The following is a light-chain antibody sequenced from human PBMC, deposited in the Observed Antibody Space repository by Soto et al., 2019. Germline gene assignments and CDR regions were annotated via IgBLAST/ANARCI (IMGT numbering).Light chain of an antibody. CDR2: GAS. V-gene: IGKV3D-7*01. CDR3: QQDYNLPIT. J-gene: IGKJ5*01. Sequence: EIVMTQSPATLSLSPGERATLSCRASQSITSNYLSWYHQKPGQAPRLLIYGASTRATGIPARFSGSGSGTDFTLTISSLQPEDFAVYYCQQDYNLPITFGQGTRLEIK. CDR1: QSITSNY.